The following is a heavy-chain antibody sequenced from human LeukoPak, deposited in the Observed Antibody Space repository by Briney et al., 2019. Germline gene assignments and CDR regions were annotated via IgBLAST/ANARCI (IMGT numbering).Heavy chain of an antibody. V-gene: IGHV4-59*02. Sequence: SVTLSLTCTVSTGSVSSNYWGWSRQPQGKGLGWFRYIYYSGSTNYNPSLKSRVTISVDTSKNQFSLKLSSVTAADTAVYYCARGKTYYDITIDAFDIWGQGTMVTVSS. CDR3: ARGKTYYDITIDAFDI. J-gene: IGHJ3*02. CDR2: IYYSGST. D-gene: IGHD3-22*01. CDR1: TGSVSSNY.